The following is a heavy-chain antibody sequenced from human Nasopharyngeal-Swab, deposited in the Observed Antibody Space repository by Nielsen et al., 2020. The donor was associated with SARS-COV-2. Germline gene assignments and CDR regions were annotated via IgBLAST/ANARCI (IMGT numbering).Heavy chain of an antibody. J-gene: IGHJ6*02. D-gene: IGHD3-10*01. Sequence: WVRQAPGQGLEWMGGIIPIFGTANYAQKFQGRVTMTTDTSTSTAYMELRSLRSDDTAVYYCARDGYYGSGSYYKRGGGYYYYYGMDVWGQGTTVTVSS. CDR2: IIPIFGTA. CDR3: ARDGYYGSGSYYKRGGGYYYYYGMDV. V-gene: IGHV1-69*05.